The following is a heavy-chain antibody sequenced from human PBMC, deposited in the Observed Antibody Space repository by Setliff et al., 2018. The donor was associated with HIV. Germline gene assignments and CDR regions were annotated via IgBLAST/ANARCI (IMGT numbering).Heavy chain of an antibody. Sequence: GASVKVSCKASGYTFTTYGFNWVRQAPGQGLEWMGWISASSDNTNYAQKFQGRVTLITDTSTNTVYMELKSLRSDDTAVYFCARGQLDRHLRSDVPFDIWGQGTMVTVSS. J-gene: IGHJ3*02. D-gene: IGHD1-1*01. V-gene: IGHV1-18*01. CDR1: GYTFTTYG. CDR2: ISASSDNT. CDR3: ARGQLDRHLRSDVPFDI.